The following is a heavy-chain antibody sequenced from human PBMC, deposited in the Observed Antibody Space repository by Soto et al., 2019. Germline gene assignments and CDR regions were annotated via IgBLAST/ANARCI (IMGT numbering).Heavy chain of an antibody. J-gene: IGHJ3*02. V-gene: IGHV3-9*01. CDR3: ASFSYYDFWSGYFPRDDAFDI. CDR1: GFTFDDYA. D-gene: IGHD3-3*01. CDR2: ISWNSGSI. Sequence: SLKISCAASGFTFDDYAMHWVRQAPGKGLEWVSGISWNSGSIGYADSVKGRFTISRDNAKNSLYLQMNSLRAEDTALYYCASFSYYDFWSGYFPRDDAFDIWGQGTMVTVSS.